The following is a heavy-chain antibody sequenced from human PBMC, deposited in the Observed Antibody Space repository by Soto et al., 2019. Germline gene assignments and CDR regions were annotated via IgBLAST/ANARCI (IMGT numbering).Heavy chain of an antibody. D-gene: IGHD1-1*01. CDR3: ARDTQVAGGTGRTSLVVDL. CDR1: GYTFTSYY. Sequence: QVQLVQSGAEVKKPGASVKVSCNASGYTFTSYYMHWVRQAPGQGLEWMGIITPSGGSTSYAQKFQVRVTVTRETSTSTVYMELSSLRSEDTAVYYCARDTQVAGGTGRTSLVVDLWGKGTMVTVSS. CDR2: ITPSGGST. V-gene: IGHV1-46*01. J-gene: IGHJ3*01.